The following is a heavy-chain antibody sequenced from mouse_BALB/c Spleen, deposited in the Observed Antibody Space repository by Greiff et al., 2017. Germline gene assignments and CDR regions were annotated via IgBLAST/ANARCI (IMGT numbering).Heavy chain of an antibody. D-gene: IGHD2-4*01. Sequence: QVQLQQPGAELVKPGASVKLSCKASGYTFTSYYMYWVKQRPGQGLEWIGGINPSNGGTNFNEKFKSKATLTVDKSSSTAYMQLSSLTSEDSAVYYCTRSTMITPFGGWGQGTLVTVSA. CDR2: INPSNGGT. J-gene: IGHJ3*02. CDR3: TRSTMITPFGG. CDR1: GYTFTSYY. V-gene: IGHV1S81*02.